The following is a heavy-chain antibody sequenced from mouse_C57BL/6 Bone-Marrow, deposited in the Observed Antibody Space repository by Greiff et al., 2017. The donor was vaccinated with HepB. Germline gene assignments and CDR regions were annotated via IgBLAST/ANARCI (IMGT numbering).Heavy chain of an antibody. V-gene: IGHV5-17*01. J-gene: IGHJ2*01. CDR1: GFTFSDYG. D-gene: IGHD4-1*01. Sequence: EVQLVESGGGLVKPGGSLKLSCAASGFTFSDYGMHWVRQAPEKGLEWVAYISSGSSTIYYADTVKGRFTISRDNAKNTLFLQMTSLRSEDTAMYYCARRDWDVPVNFDYWGQGTTLTVSS. CDR3: ARRDWDVPVNFDY. CDR2: ISSGSSTI.